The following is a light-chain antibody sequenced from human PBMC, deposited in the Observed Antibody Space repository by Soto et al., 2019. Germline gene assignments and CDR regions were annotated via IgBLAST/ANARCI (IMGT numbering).Light chain of an antibody. J-gene: IGLJ3*02. CDR3: GTWDSSLSAWV. CDR2: ENN. CDR1: SSNIGNNY. Sequence: QSVLTQPPSVSAAPGQKVTISCSGSSSNIGNNYVSWYQQLPGTDPKLLIFENNKRPSWIPDRCSGAKSGTSATLGITGLQNGDEADYYCGTWDSSLSAWVFGGGTKLTVL. V-gene: IGLV1-51*02.